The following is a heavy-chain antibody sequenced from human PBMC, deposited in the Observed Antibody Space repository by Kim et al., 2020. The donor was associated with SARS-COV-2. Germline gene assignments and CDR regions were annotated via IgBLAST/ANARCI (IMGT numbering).Heavy chain of an antibody. CDR2: ISYDGSLK. J-gene: IGHJ4*02. CDR3: AKAKNVLHLYFGDSPFDY. CDR1: GFSFNNYG. D-gene: IGHD3-10*01. Sequence: GGSLRLSCVVSGFSFNNYGMHWVRQAPGKGLEWVAGISYDGSLKYFGDSVKGRFTISRDSSKNTLYLQMNSLTNEDTALYHCAKAKNVLHLYFGDSPFDYWGQGTLVTVSS. V-gene: IGHV3-30*18.